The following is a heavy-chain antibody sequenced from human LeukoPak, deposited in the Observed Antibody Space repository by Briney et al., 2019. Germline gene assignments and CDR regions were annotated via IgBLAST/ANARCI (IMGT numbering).Heavy chain of an antibody. CDR3: AKSRSGSANWALQIFDN. Sequence: GSLRLSCAASGFSFSSNVMIWVRQAPGKGLEWVSSIPASGGSTYYADSVKGRFTISRDNSKNSLYLQMNSLRAEDTAVYYCAKSRSGSANWALQIFDNWGQGTLVTVSS. CDR2: IPASGGST. J-gene: IGHJ4*02. V-gene: IGHV3-23*01. D-gene: IGHD1-1*01. CDR1: GFSFSSNV.